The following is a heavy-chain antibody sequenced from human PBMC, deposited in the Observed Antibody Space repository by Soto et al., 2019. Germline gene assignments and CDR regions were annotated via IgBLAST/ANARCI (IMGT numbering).Heavy chain of an antibody. D-gene: IGHD1-1*01. CDR3: ATIPIVGTKPYYFNS. CDR2: IYYSGST. V-gene: IGHV4-39*01. Sequence: LQLQESGPGLVKPSETLSLTCTVSGGSFDITSSYWAWVRQPPGKGLEWNAYIYYSGSTYYNPSLKSRITISVDTSTNQLSLRLSSVTAADTAVYYCATIPIVGTKPYYFNSWGQGTLVTVSS. J-gene: IGHJ4*02. CDR1: GGSFDITSSY.